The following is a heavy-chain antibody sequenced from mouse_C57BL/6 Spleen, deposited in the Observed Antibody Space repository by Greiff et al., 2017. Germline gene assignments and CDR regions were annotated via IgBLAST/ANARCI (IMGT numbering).Heavy chain of an antibody. J-gene: IGHJ4*01. CDR1: GFTFSSYA. D-gene: IGHD2-4*01. CDR2: ISDGGSYT. CDR3: ARGKDYYYAMDY. V-gene: IGHV5-4*01. Sequence: EVQVVESGGGLVKPGGSLKLSCAASGFTFSSYAMSWVRQTPEKRLEWVATISDGGSYTYYPDNVKGRFTISRDNAKNNLYLQMSHLKSEDTAMYYCARGKDYYYAMDYWGQGTSVTVSS.